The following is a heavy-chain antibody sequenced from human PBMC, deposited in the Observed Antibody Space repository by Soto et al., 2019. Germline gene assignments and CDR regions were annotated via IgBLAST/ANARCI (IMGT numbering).Heavy chain of an antibody. D-gene: IGHD3-10*02. J-gene: IGHJ6*03. Sequence: GGSLRLSCAASGFTFSSYAMHWVRQAPGKGLEYVSAISSNGGSTYYANSVKGRFTISRDNSKNTLYLQMGSLRAEDMAVYYCAKGGMLYYYYYMDVWGKGTTVTVSS. V-gene: IGHV3-64*01. CDR3: AKGGMLYYYYYMDV. CDR2: ISSNGGST. CDR1: GFTFSSYA.